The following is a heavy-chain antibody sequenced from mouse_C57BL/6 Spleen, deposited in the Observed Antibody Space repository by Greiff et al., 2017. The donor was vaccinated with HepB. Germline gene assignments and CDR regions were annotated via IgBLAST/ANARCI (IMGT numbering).Heavy chain of an antibody. CDR3: ASYDYLYYFDY. Sequence: EVKLQESGPELVKPGASVKMSCKASGYTFTDYNMHWVKQSHGKSLEWIGYINPNNGGTSYNQKFKGKATLTVNKSSSTAYMELRSLTSEDSAVYYCASYDYLYYFDYWGQGTTLTVSS. V-gene: IGHV1-22*01. CDR1: GYTFTDYN. CDR2: INPNNGGT. D-gene: IGHD2-4*01. J-gene: IGHJ2*01.